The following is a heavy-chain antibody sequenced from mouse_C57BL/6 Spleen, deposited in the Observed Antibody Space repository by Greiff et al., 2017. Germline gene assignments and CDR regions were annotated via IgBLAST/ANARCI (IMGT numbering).Heavy chain of an antibody. CDR3: ARKDRYYYYAMDY. D-gene: IGHD2-3*01. CDR1: GYTFTDYN. J-gene: IGHJ4*01. Sequence: EVQRVESGPELVKPGASVTIPCKASGYTFTDYNMDWVKQSHGKSLEWIGDINPNNGGTIYNQKFKGKATLTVDKSSSTAYMELRSLTSEDTAVYYCARKDRYYYYAMDYWGQGTSVTVSS. V-gene: IGHV1-18*01. CDR2: INPNNGGT.